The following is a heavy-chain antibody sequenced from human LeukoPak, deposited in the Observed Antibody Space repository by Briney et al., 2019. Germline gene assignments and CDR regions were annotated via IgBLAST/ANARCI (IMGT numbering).Heavy chain of an antibody. CDR3: ARLDDYGDYDQGGYYYGMDV. CDR1: GYTFTSYY. CDR2: INPSGGST. Sequence: ASVKVSCKASGYTFTSYYMHWVRQAPGQGLEWMGIINPSGGSTSYAQKFQGRVTMTRDTSTSTVYMELSSPRSEDTAVYYCARLDDYGDYDQGGYYYGMDVWGQGTTVTVSS. V-gene: IGHV1-46*01. D-gene: IGHD4-17*01. J-gene: IGHJ6*02.